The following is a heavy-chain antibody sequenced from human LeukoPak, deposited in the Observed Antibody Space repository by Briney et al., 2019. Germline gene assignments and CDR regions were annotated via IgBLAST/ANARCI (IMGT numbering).Heavy chain of an antibody. CDR2: IYNNGKT. Sequence: SETLSLTCAVYGGSFSGYYWSWIRQPPGEGLEWIGNIYNNGKTYYNPSLESRVTINQFSVKLSSVTASDTAIYFCARGAEYSSSWYDYWGQGTLVTVSS. CDR3: ARGAEYSSSWYDY. CDR1: GGSFSGYY. V-gene: IGHV4-34*01. J-gene: IGHJ4*02. D-gene: IGHD6-13*01.